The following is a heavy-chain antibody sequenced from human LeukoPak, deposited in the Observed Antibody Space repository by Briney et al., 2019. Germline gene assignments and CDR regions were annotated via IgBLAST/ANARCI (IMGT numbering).Heavy chain of an antibody. CDR2: ISYDGSEE. CDR1: GFTFSNFG. Sequence: GGSLRLSCAASGFTFSNFGMHWVRQAPGEGLEWVAFISYDGSEEFYADSVKGRFTLSRDNSKNTLYLQMSSLRAEDTAVYYCARGGALYYYDSSGLDYWGQGTLVTVSS. V-gene: IGHV3-30*12. D-gene: IGHD3-22*01. J-gene: IGHJ4*02. CDR3: ARGGALYYYDSSGLDY.